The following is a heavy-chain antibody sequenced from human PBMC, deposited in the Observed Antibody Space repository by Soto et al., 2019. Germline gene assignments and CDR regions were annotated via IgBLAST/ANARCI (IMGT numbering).Heavy chain of an antibody. J-gene: IGHJ5*02. CDR3: ARRLPGDYGHWFDP. CDR1: GGTFSSYA. CDR2: IIPIFGTA. V-gene: IGHV1-69*13. Sequence: GASVKVSCKASGGTFSSYAISWVRQAPGQGLEWMGGIIPIFGTANYAQKFQGRVTITADESTSTAYMELSSLRSEDTAVYYCARRLPGDYGHWFDPWGQGILVTVSS. D-gene: IGHD4-17*01.